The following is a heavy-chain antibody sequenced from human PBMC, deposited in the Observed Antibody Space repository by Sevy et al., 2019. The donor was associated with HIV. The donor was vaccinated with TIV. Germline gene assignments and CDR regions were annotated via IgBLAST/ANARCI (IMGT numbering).Heavy chain of an antibody. CDR2: ISGSGGST. Sequence: GGSLRLSCAASGFTFSSYAMSWVRQAPGKGLEWVSAISGSGGSTYYADAVKGRFTISRDNSKNTLYLQMNSLRAEDTAVYYCARAAGFWSGIIFDYWCQGTLVTVSS. CDR1: GFTFSSYA. CDR3: ARAAGFWSGIIFDY. J-gene: IGHJ4*02. V-gene: IGHV3-23*01. D-gene: IGHD3-3*01.